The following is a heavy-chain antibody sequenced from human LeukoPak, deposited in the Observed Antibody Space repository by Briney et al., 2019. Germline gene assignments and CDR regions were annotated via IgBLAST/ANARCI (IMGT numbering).Heavy chain of an antibody. Sequence: SETLSLTCTVSGDSISSSSYYWGWIRQPPGKGLEWIGSIYYSGSTCYNPSLKSRVTISVNTSKNQFSLKLSSVTAADTAVYYCASLFGGQGPFDYWGQGTLVTVSS. D-gene: IGHD3-10*02. CDR3: ASLFGGQGPFDY. V-gene: IGHV4-39*07. CDR2: IYYSGST. CDR1: GDSISSSSYY. J-gene: IGHJ4*02.